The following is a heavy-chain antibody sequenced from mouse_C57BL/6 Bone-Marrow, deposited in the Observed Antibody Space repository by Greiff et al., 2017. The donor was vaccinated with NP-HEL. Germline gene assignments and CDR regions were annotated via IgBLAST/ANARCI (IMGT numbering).Heavy chain of an antibody. CDR2: LWRGGST. CDR1: GFSLTSYG. V-gene: IGHV2-5*01. Sequence: QVQLQQSGPGLVQPSPSLSITCTVSGFSLTSYGVHWVRQSPGKGLEWLGVLWRGGSTDYNAAFMSRLSITKDNSKSQVFFKMKSLQADDTAIYCCAKKGSWYFDVWGTGTTVTVSS. J-gene: IGHJ1*03. CDR3: AKKGSWYFDV. D-gene: IGHD1-1*01.